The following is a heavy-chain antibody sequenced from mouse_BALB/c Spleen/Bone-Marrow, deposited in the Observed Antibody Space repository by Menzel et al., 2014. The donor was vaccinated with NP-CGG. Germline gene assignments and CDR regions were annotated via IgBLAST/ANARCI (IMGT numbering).Heavy chain of an antibody. D-gene: IGHD2-10*02. CDR2: IWSDGNT. CDR1: GFSLTTYG. J-gene: IGHJ4*01. V-gene: IGHV2-6*02. CDR3: ARNPYGNYAMDY. Sequence: QVQLKQSGPGLVAPSQSLSITCTVSGFSLTTYGVLWVRQPPGKGLEWLVVIWSDGNTTYNSALKSRLSISKDNSKSQVFLKVNSLRTDDTAMYYCARNPYGNYAMDYWGQGTSVTVSS.